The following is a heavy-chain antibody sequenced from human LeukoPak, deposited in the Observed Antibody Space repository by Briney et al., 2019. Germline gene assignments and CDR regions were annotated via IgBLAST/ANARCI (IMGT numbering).Heavy chain of an antibody. V-gene: IGHV3-48*04. CDR2: ISTSSYTI. D-gene: IGHD2-2*01. CDR3: ARDRSPHCSSASCYRGIGDDY. J-gene: IGHJ4*02. CDR1: GFTFSSYS. Sequence: GGSLRLSCAASGFTFSSYSMNWVRQAPWKGLEWISYISTSSYTIYYADSVKGRFTISRDNAKNSLYLQMNSLRAEDTAVYYCARDRSPHCSSASCYRGIGDDYWGQGTLVTVSS.